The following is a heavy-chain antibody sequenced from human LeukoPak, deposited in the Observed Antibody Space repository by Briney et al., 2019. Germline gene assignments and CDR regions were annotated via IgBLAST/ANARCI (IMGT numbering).Heavy chain of an antibody. CDR1: GYTFTGYY. CDR2: INPNSGGT. V-gene: IGHV1-2*02. D-gene: IGHD2-2*01. Sequence: ASVKVSCKASGYTFTGYYMHWVRQAPGRGLEWMGWINPNSGGTNYAQKFQGRVTMTRDTSISTAYMELSRLRSDDTAVYYCATIADIVVVPAAKPDAFDIWGQGTMVTVSS. J-gene: IGHJ3*02. CDR3: ATIADIVVVPAAKPDAFDI.